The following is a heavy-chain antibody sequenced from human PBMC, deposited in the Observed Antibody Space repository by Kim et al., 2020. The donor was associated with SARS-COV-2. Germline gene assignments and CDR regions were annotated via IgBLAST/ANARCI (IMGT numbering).Heavy chain of an antibody. CDR2: IYPGDSDT. J-gene: IGHJ4*02. CDR1: GYNFTSYW. V-gene: IGHV5-51*01. D-gene: IGHD4-17*01. CDR3: ARHQDYGDYETPPHYFDY. Sequence: GESLKISCKGSGYNFTSYWIGWVRQMPGKGLEWMGIIYPGDSDTRYSPSFQGQVTISADKSISTAYLQWSSLKASDTAMYYCARHQDYGDYETPPHYFDYWGQGTLVTVSS.